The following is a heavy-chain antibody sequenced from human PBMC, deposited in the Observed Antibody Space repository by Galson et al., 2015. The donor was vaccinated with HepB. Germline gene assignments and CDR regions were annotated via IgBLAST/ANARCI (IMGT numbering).Heavy chain of an antibody. Sequence: PALVKPTQTLTLTCTFSGFSLSTSGVGVGWIRQPPGKALEWLALIYWDDDKRYSPSLKSRLTITKDTSKNQVVLTMTNMDPVDTATYYCAHATYYYDSSGYYFDYWGQGTLVTVSS. CDR1: GFSLSTSGVG. J-gene: IGHJ4*02. V-gene: IGHV2-5*02. CDR2: IYWDDDK. D-gene: IGHD3-22*01. CDR3: AHATYYYDSSGYYFDY.